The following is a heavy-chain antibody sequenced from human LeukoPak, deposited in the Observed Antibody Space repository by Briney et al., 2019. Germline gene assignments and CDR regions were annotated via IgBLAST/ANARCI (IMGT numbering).Heavy chain of an antibody. D-gene: IGHD4-17*01. CDR3: ARDLYGDYGGY. V-gene: IGHV1-46*01. Sequence: ASVKVSFKASGYTFTSYYMHWVRQAPGQGLEWMGIINPSGGSTSYAQKFQGRVTITRDMSTSTVYMELSSLRSEDTAVYYCARDLYGDYGGYWGQGTLVTVSS. CDR1: GYTFTSYY. J-gene: IGHJ4*02. CDR2: INPSGGST.